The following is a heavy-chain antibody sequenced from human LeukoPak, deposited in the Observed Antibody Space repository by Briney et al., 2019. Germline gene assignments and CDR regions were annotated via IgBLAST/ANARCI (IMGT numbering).Heavy chain of an antibody. J-gene: IGHJ3*02. V-gene: IGHV4-31*03. CDR2: IYYSGST. D-gene: IGHD5-18*01. CDR1: GGSISSGGYY. CDR3: ARERGYSYDYAFNI. Sequence: SETLSLTCTVSGGSISSGGYYWRWIRQHPGKGLEWIGYIYYSGSTYYNPSLKSRVTISVDTSKNQFSLKLSSVTAADTAVYYCARERGYSYDYAFNIWGQGTMVTVSS.